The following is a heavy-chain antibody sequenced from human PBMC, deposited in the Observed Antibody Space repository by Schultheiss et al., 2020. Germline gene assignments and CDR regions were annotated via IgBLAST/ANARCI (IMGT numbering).Heavy chain of an antibody. Sequence: ESLKISCAASGFTFSSYWMSWVRQAPGKGLEWVAHIKQDGSDKYYVDSVKGRFTISRDNAKNSLYLQMNSLRAEDTAVYYCARTHEGRSGWYFWGYYFDYWGQGTLVTVSS. CDR3: ARTHEGRSGWYFWGYYFDY. D-gene: IGHD6-19*01. CDR2: IKQDGSDK. CDR1: GFTFSSYW. V-gene: IGHV3-7*01. J-gene: IGHJ4*01.